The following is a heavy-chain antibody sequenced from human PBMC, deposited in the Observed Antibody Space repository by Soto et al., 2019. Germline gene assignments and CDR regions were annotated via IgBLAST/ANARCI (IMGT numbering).Heavy chain of an antibody. CDR2: ISYDGSNI. V-gene: IGHV3-30*18. CDR3: AKDDGLWYLDL. Sequence: VQLVEPGGGVVQPGRSLGLSCAVSGFTFSSYGMHWVRQAPGKGLQWVAVISYDGSNIYYADSVKGRFTVSRDNSRNTLYLQMRSLRTEDSALYYCAKDDGLWYLDLWGRGTLVTVSS. D-gene: IGHD4-17*01. CDR1: GFTFSSYG. J-gene: IGHJ2*01.